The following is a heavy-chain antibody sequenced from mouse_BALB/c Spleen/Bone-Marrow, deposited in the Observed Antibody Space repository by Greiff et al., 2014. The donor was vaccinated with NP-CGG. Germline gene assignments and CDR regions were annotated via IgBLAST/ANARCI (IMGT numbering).Heavy chain of an antibody. J-gene: IGHJ1*01. Sequence: DLVKPGASVKLSCKTSGYTFTNYWINWVKQRPGQGLEWLGRIAPGSGSTYYNKMFKDKAPLTVDTSSSTAYIQLSSLSSEDSAVYFCARERYGYDGWYFDVWGAGTTVTVSS. CDR2: IAPGSGST. V-gene: IGHV1S41*01. CDR1: GYTFTNYW. D-gene: IGHD2-2*01. CDR3: ARERYGYDGWYFDV.